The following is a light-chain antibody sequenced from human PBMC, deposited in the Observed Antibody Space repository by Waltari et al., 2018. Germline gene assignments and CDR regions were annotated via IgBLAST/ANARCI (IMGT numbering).Light chain of an antibody. CDR2: YKSDSDK. CDR3: MIWRAGVSE. Sequence: QAVLTQLSSLSASPGASASLNCTSRSGGNVANHRIYWYQQKPGCPPQYPLRYKSDSDKQQGSGVRILFSGSKDASTNAGILLISGGQAYDEAYYYCMIWRAGVSEFGGGTKLTVL. CDR1: SGGNVANHR. V-gene: IGLV5-45*03. J-gene: IGLJ2*01.